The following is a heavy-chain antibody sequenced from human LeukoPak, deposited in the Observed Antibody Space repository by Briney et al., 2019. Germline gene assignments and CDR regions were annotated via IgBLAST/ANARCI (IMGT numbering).Heavy chain of an antibody. Sequence: GGSLRLSCAASGFTFSSYGMHWVRQAPGKGLEWVAFIRYDGSNKYYADSVKGRFTISRDNSKNTLYLQMNSLRAEDTAVYYCARDDYGDSYYYYYYMDVWGKGTTVTVSS. J-gene: IGHJ6*03. CDR2: IRYDGSNK. D-gene: IGHD4-17*01. CDR1: GFTFSSYG. V-gene: IGHV3-30*02. CDR3: ARDDYGDSYYYYYYMDV.